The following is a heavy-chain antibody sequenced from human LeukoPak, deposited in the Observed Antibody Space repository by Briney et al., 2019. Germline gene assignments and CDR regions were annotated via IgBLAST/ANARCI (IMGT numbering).Heavy chain of an antibody. CDR1: GYTFTGYY. V-gene: IGHV1-2*02. CDR3: ARGRLSHWGAFDI. D-gene: IGHD7-27*01. CDR2: INPNSGGT. J-gene: IGHJ3*02. Sequence: GASVKVSCKASGYTFTGYYMHWVRQPPGQGLEWMGWINPNSGGTNYAQKFQGRVTMTRATSIGTAYMELSRLRSDDTAVYYCARGRLSHWGAFDIWGQGTMVTVSS.